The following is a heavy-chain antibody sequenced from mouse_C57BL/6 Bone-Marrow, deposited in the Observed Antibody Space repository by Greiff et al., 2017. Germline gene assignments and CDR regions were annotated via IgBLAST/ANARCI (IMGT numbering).Heavy chain of an antibody. D-gene: IGHD2-3*01. CDR3: ASYDGFYY. J-gene: IGHJ2*01. Sequence: DVKLVESGGDLVKPGGSLKLSCAASGFTFSSYGMSWVRQTPDKRLEWVATISSGGSYTYYPDSVKGRFTISRDNAKNTLYLQMSSLKSEDTAMYYCASYDGFYYWGQGTTLTVSS. V-gene: IGHV5-6*02. CDR2: ISSGGSYT. CDR1: GFTFSSYG.